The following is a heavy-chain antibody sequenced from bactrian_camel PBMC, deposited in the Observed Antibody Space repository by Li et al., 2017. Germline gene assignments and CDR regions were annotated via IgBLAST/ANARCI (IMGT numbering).Heavy chain of an antibody. Sequence: VQLVESGGGSVQAGGSLRLSCSASGTANCMAWFRQAPGKEREGVAALNEGSSSTDYSDDVKGRFTISHDNAKNTLYLQMNSLKTEDTAVYYCAIGLFADFGLGLGTQVTVS. V-gene: IGHV3S54*01. J-gene: IGHJ4*01. D-gene: IGHD5*01. CDR2: LNEGSSST. CDR1: GTANC.